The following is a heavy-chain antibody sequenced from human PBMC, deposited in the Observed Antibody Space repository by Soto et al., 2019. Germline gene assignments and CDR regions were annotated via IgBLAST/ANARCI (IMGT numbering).Heavy chain of an antibody. CDR2: INSDGSST. CDR3: ASSLLTPFDY. Sequence: PGGSLRLACAASGFTFSSYWMHWARQAPGKGLVWVSRINSDGSSTFYADSVKGRFTISRDNAKNTLYLQMNSLRAEDTAVYYCASSLLTPFDYWGRGTLVTVSS. V-gene: IGHV3-74*01. CDR1: GFTFSSYW. D-gene: IGHD7-27*01. J-gene: IGHJ4*02.